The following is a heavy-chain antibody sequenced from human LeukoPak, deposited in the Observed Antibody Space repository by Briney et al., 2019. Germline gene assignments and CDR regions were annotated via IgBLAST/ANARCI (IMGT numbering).Heavy chain of an antibody. V-gene: IGHV2-70*11. J-gene: IGHJ3*02. CDR1: GGSFSGYY. CDR2: IDWDDDK. Sequence: TLSLTCAVYGGSFSGYYWSWIRQPPGKALEWLARIDWDDDKYYSTSLETRLTISKDTSKNQVVLTMTNMDPVDTATYYCARIPDSSGYGDAFDIWGQGTMVTVSS. CDR3: ARIPDSSGYGDAFDI. D-gene: IGHD3-22*01.